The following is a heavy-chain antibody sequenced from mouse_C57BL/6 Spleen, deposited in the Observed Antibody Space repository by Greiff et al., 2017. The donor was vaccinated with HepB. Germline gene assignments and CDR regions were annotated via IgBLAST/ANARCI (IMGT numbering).Heavy chain of an antibody. Sequence: EVQGVESGGDLVKPGGSLKLSCAASGFTFSSYGMSWVRQTPDKRLEWVATISSGGSYTYYPDSVKGRFTISRDNAKNTLYLQMSSLKSEDTAMYDCARLGSPYYFDYWGQGTTRTVSS. J-gene: IGHJ2*01. V-gene: IGHV5-6*01. CDR1: GFTFSSYG. D-gene: IGHD3-3*01. CDR3: ARLGSPYYFDY. CDR2: ISSGGSYT.